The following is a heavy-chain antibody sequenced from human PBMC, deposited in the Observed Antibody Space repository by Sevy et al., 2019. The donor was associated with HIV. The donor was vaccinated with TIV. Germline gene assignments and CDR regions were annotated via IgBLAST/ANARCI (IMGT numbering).Heavy chain of an antibody. CDR3: ARDCNSASCLWGLDV. J-gene: IGHJ6*02. Sequence: GESLKISCAASGFTFSNYWMTWVRQAPGKGLEWVANIKRDGSEKYYVASVKGRFTISRDNAKNSLYMQMNSLRAEDMAVYYCARDCNSASCLWGLDVWGQGTTVTVSS. D-gene: IGHD2-2*01. V-gene: IGHV3-7*03. CDR2: IKRDGSEK. CDR1: GFTFSNYW.